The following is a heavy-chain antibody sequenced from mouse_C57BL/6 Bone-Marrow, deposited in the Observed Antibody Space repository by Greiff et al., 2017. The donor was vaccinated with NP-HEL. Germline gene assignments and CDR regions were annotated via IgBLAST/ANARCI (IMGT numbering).Heavy chain of an antibody. V-gene: IGHV3-6*01. J-gene: IGHJ2*01. Sequence: ESGPGLVKPSQSLSLTCSVTGYSFTSGYYWNLIRQFPGNLLEWMGFISYDGSNNYNPSLKNRISITRDTSKNQFFLKLNSMTTDDTATYYCGGGSDYWGQGTTLTVSS. CDR3: GGGSDY. D-gene: IGHD1-1*01. CDR1: GYSFTSGYY. CDR2: ISYDGSN.